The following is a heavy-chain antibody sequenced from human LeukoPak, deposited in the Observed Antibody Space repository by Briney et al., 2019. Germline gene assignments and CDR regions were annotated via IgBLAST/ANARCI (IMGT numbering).Heavy chain of an antibody. J-gene: IGHJ4*02. CDR2: IWYDGSNI. Sequence: GGSPRLSCAASGFTFSTYGMHWVRQAPGKGLDWVAVIWYDGSNIYHGDSVKGRFTVSRDNSKNTLYLQMNSLRAEDTAVYYCARARNDYDSSGFSALDYWGQGTLVTVSS. D-gene: IGHD3-22*01. V-gene: IGHV3-33*01. CDR1: GFTFSTYG. CDR3: ARARNDYDSSGFSALDY.